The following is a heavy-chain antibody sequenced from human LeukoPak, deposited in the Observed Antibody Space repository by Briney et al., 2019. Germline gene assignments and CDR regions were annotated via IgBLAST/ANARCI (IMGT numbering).Heavy chain of an antibody. Sequence: ASVKLSCKAAGYTFTSYDINWVRQATGQGLEWMGWMNPNSGSTGYAQKFQGRVTITRNTSIRTAYMELSGMRSEDTAVYYCARGRSTGYPYYFEYWGQGTLVTVSS. D-gene: IGHD5-12*01. CDR2: MNPNSGST. CDR1: GYTFTSYD. V-gene: IGHV1-8*03. CDR3: ARGRSTGYPYYFEY. J-gene: IGHJ4*02.